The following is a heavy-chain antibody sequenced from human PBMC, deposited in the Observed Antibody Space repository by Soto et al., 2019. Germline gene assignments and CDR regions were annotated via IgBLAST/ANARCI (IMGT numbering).Heavy chain of an antibody. CDR1: GFTFSSYG. D-gene: IGHD3-16*02. J-gene: IGHJ4*02. Sequence: QVQLVESGGGVVQPGRSLRLSCAASGFTFSSYGMHWVRQAPGKGLEWVAVISYDGSDKYYADSVKGRFTISRDNSKNTLNLQMNSLRADDTAVYYCAKALGELSHESYDYWGQGTLITVSS. V-gene: IGHV3-30*18. CDR2: ISYDGSDK. CDR3: AKALGELSHESYDY.